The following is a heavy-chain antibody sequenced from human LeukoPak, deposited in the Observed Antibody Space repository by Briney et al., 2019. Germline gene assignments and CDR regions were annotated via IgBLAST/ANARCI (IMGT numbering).Heavy chain of an antibody. Sequence: GGSLRLSCAASGFTFSNAWMSWVRQAPGKGLEWVSRIKSKTDGGTTDYAARVKGRFTISRDDSKNTLYLQMNSLKTEDTAVYYCTTAGGYSSSWYEDDYWGQGTLVTVSS. J-gene: IGHJ4*02. D-gene: IGHD6-13*01. CDR3: TTAGGYSSSWYEDDY. CDR1: GFTFSNAW. V-gene: IGHV3-15*01. CDR2: IKSKTDGGTT.